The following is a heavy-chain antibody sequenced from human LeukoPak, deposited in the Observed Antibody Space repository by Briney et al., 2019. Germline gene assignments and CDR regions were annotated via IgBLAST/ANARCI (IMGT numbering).Heavy chain of an antibody. Sequence: GGSLRLSCAASEFTFSSFSMHWVRQAPGKGLEWVAVISYDGSNKYYADSVKGRFTISRDNSKSTLYLQMNSLRAEDTAVYYCARDQGWLATYYFDYWGQGTLVTVSS. CDR3: ARDQGWLATYYFDY. J-gene: IGHJ4*02. CDR1: EFTFSSFS. D-gene: IGHD5-12*01. V-gene: IGHV3-30-3*01. CDR2: ISYDGSNK.